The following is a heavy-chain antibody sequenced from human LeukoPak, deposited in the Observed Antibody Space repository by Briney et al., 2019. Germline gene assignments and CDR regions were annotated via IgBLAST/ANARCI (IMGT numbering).Heavy chain of an antibody. Sequence: GGSLRLSCAASGFTFSSYGMHWVRQAPGKGLEWVAFIRYDGSNKYYADSVKGRFTISRDNSKNTLYLQMNSLRAEDTAVYYCAKARPYSYGLGNGYWGQGTLVTVSS. CDR1: GFTFSSYG. CDR2: IRYDGSNK. V-gene: IGHV3-30*02. J-gene: IGHJ4*02. D-gene: IGHD5-18*01. CDR3: AKARPYSYGLGNGY.